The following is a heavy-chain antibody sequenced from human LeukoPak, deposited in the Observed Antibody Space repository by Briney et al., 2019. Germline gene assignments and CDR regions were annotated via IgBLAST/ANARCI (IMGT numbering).Heavy chain of an antibody. V-gene: IGHV4-59*01. D-gene: IGHD3-10*01. J-gene: IGHJ4*02. Sequence: PSETLSLTCTVSGGSISSYYWSWIRQPPGKGLEWIGYIYYSGSTNYNPSLKSRVTISVDTSKIQFSLKLSSVTAADAAVYYCARGRYYGSGSDFDYWGQGTLVTVSS. CDR1: GGSISSYY. CDR3: ARGRYYGSGSDFDY. CDR2: IYYSGST.